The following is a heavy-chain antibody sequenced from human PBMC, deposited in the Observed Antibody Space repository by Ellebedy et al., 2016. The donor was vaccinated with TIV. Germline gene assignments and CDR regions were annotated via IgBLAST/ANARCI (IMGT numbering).Heavy chain of an antibody. J-gene: IGHJ2*01. CDR2: IYYSGST. CDR3: ARDRPRYYDILTGYYANWYFDL. D-gene: IGHD3-9*01. CDR1: GYSISSGYY. Sequence: SETLSLXCTVSGYSISSGYYWGWIRQPSGKGLEWIGYIYYSGSTNYNPSLKSRVTISVDTSKNQFSLKLSSVTAADTAVYYCARDRPRYYDILTGYYANWYFDLWGRGTLVTVSS. V-gene: IGHV4-38-2*02.